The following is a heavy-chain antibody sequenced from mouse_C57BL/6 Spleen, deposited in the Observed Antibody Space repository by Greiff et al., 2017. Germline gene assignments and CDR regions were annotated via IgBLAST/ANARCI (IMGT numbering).Heavy chain of an antibody. CDR2: IHPSDSGT. J-gene: IGHJ3*01. V-gene: IGHV1-74*01. CDR1: GYTFTSYC. D-gene: IGHD1-1*02. Sequence: QVQLQQPGAELVKPGASVKVSCKASGYTFTSYCMHWVKQRPGQGLEWIGRIHPSDSGTNYNQKFKGKATLTVDKSSSTAYMELSSLTSEDSAVYYCSIRGPYGRFAYWGQGTLVTVSA. CDR3: SIRGPYGRFAY.